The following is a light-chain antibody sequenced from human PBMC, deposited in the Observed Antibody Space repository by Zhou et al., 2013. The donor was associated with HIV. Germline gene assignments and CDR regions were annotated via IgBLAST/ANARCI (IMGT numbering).Light chain of an antibody. CDR3: QLYNSYSYS. V-gene: IGKV1-9*01. CDR2: KAS. J-gene: IGKJ2*03. Sequence: DIQVTQSPSFLSASIGDRVTITCRASQGIGSYLAWYQQRPGGAPKVLIYKASTLASGVPSRFSGSGSGTEFTLTISSLQPDDFATYYCQLYNSYSYSFGQGTKLEIK. CDR1: QGIGSY.